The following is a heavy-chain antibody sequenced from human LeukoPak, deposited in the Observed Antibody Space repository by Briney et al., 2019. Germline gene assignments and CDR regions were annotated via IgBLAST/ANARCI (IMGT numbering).Heavy chain of an antibody. CDR3: ARHRGPSSSAYLDI. Sequence: SETLSLTCTVSGGSINGYYWSWIRQPPGKGLEYIGYIYYSGSTNYNPSLKSRVTISVDTSKNQFSLKLSSVTAADTAVYYCARHRGPSSSAYLDIWGQGTMVTVAS. D-gene: IGHD6-13*01. CDR1: GGSINGYY. CDR2: IYYSGST. J-gene: IGHJ3*02. V-gene: IGHV4-59*01.